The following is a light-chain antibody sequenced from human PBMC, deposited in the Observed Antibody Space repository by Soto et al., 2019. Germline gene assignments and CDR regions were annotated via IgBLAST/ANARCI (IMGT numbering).Light chain of an antibody. CDR3: QKYDSALLT. CDR1: QGISNF. Sequence: DIQMTQSPSSLAASVGDTVTITCRASQGISNFLAWYQQKPGKVPKLLIYAASTLQSGVPSRFSGSGSGTDFTLTISSLQPEDVATYYCQKYDSALLTFGPGTKVDIK. J-gene: IGKJ3*01. V-gene: IGKV1-27*01. CDR2: AAS.